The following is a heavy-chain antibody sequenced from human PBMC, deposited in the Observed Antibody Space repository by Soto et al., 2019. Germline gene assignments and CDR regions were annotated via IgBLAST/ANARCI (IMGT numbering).Heavy chain of an antibody. CDR3: ASSGLRGGGWFDP. CDR2: INHSGST. D-gene: IGHD3-16*01. Sequence: SETLSLTCAVYGGSFSGYYWSWIRQPPGKGLEWIGEINHSGSTNYNPSLKSRVTISVDTSKNQFSLKLSSVTAADTAVYYCASSGLRGGGWFDPWGQGTLVTVSS. CDR1: GGSFSGYY. V-gene: IGHV4-34*01. J-gene: IGHJ5*02.